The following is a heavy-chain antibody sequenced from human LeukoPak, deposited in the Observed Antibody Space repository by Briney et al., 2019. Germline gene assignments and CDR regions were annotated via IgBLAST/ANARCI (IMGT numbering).Heavy chain of an antibody. V-gene: IGHV1-18*01. CDR2: ISAYTGNT. Sequence: ASVKVSCKASGYTFTNYGISWVRQAPGQGLEWMGWISAYTGNTNYAQNFQGRVTMTTDTSTSTAYMELRSLRSDDTAVYYCARDGDYGTGSYYRGCIDSWGQGTPVTVSP. CDR3: ARDGDYGTGSYYRGCIDS. CDR1: GYTFTNYG. D-gene: IGHD3-10*01. J-gene: IGHJ4*02.